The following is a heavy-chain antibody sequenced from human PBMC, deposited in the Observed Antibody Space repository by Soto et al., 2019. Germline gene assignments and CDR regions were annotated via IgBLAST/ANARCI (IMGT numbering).Heavy chain of an antibody. CDR2: VYSGGST. D-gene: IGHD5-18*01. CDR3: ARTVRSYGYDYGMDV. CDR1: EFTVSSNY. Sequence: PGGSLRLSCAASEFTVSSNYMSWVRQAPGKGLEWVSIVYSGGSTYYADSVEGRFTISRDNSKNTLYLQMNSLRAEDTAVYYCARTVRSYGYDYGMDVWGQGTTVTVS. V-gene: IGHV3-53*01. J-gene: IGHJ6*02.